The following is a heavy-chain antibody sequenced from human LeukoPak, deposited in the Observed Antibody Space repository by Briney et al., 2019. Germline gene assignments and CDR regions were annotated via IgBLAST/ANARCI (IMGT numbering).Heavy chain of an antibody. J-gene: IGHJ4*02. D-gene: IGHD6-13*01. Sequence: SVKVSCKASGGTFSSYAISWVRQAPGQGLEWMGGIIPIFGTANYAQKFQGRVTITADESTSTAYMELSSLRSEDTAVYYCARAPRPYSSNPMSPFYYFDYWGQGTLVTVSS. V-gene: IGHV1-69*13. CDR1: GGTFSSYA. CDR2: IIPIFGTA. CDR3: ARAPRPYSSNPMSPFYYFDY.